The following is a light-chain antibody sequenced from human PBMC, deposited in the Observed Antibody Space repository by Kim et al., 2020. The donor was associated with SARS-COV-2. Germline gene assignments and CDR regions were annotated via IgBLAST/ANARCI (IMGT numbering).Light chain of an antibody. Sequence: DVLMTQSPLSLPVTLGQPASISCRSSQSLVHSDGNTYLNWFQQRPGQSPRRLIYKVSNRDSGVPDRFSGSGSGTDFTLKISTLEAEDVGVYNCMQGTHWPTFGGGTTADIK. CDR2: KVS. CDR1: QSLVHSDGNTY. V-gene: IGKV2-30*02. CDR3: MQGTHWPT. J-gene: IGKJ4*01.